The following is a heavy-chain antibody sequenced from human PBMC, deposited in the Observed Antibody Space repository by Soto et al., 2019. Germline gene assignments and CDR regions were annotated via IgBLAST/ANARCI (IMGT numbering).Heavy chain of an antibody. CDR3: ARERWYDAFDV. Sequence: SETLSLTCAVSGFFISSGNYWGWIRKPPGKGLEWIGSTFHGGNTYYNPSLKSRVTISVDMSKNQFSLKLNSVTAADTAVYYCARERWYDAFDVWGQGTVVTVSS. D-gene: IGHD2-15*01. CDR2: TFHGGNT. V-gene: IGHV4-38-2*02. J-gene: IGHJ3*01. CDR1: GFFISSGNY.